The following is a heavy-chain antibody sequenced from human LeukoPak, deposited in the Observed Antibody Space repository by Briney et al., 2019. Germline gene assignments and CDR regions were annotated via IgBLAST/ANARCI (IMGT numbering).Heavy chain of an antibody. CDR3: ARMSYDFWSGYPLAFDI. V-gene: IGHV4-4*07. CDR1: GGSISSYY. CDR2: IYTSGST. D-gene: IGHD3-3*01. J-gene: IGHJ3*02. Sequence: SETLSLTCTVSGGSISSYYWSWIRQPAGNGLEWIGRIYTSGSTNYNPSLKSRVTMSVDTSKNQFSLKLSSVTAADTAVYYCARMSYDFWSGYPLAFDIWGQGTMVTVSS.